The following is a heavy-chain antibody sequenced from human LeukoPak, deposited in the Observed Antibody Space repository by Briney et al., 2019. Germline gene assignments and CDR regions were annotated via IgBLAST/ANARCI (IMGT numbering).Heavy chain of an antibody. V-gene: IGHV1-69*11. CDR2: IIPIHGPA. CDR3: ARDGLFYHDNSGGDLT. Sequence: GASVKVSWKASGGTFGKYPMSWVRQAPGQGLEWMGRIIPIHGPANYAQKFQGRVTSTTDGSTSTAYMELSSLRSEDTGIYDCARDGLFYHDNSGGDLTWGQGKMVPVS. J-gene: IGHJ3*01. CDR1: GGTFGKYP. D-gene: IGHD3-22*01.